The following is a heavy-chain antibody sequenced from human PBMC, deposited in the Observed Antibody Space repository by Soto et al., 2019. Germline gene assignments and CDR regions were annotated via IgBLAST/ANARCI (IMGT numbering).Heavy chain of an antibody. J-gene: IGHJ6*02. Sequence: GGSLRLSCVASGFPFSSHGMHWVRQAPGRGLEWLTLISYDGNNKFYGDSVKGRFTVSRDNSKDTLYLLMNSLRGDDTGVYYCAKDLGSSGLYSGGVIGMDVWGQGTKVTVSS. D-gene: IGHD6-19*01. CDR3: AKDLGSSGLYSGGVIGMDV. V-gene: IGHV3-30*18. CDR2: ISYDGNNK. CDR1: GFPFSSHG.